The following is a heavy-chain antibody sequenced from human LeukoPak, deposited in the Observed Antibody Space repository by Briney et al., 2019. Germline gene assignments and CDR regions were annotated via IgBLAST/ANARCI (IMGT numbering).Heavy chain of an antibody. D-gene: IGHD3-3*01. J-gene: IGHJ4*02. CDR3: ARGGITIFGDFDY. CDR2: ISYDGSNK. CDR1: GFTFSNYA. Sequence: GRSLRLSCAASGFTFSNYAMHWVRQAPGKGLEWVAVISYDGSNKYYADSVKGRFTISRDNSKNTLYLQMNSLRAEDTAVYYCARGGITIFGDFDYWGQGTLVTVSS. V-gene: IGHV3-30*04.